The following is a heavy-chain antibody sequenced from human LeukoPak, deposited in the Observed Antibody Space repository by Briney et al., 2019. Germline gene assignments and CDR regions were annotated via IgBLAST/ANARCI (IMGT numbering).Heavy chain of an antibody. CDR3: ARVTPYYDRTWYFDL. Sequence: GGSLRLSCAASGFMFEDFGMSWVRQAPGKGLEWVSVIYSGGSTYYADSVKGRFTISRDNSKNTLYLQMNSLRAEDTAVYYCARVTPYYDRTWYFDLWGRGTLVTVSS. V-gene: IGHV3-53*01. D-gene: IGHD3-22*01. CDR1: GFMFEDFG. J-gene: IGHJ2*01. CDR2: IYSGGST.